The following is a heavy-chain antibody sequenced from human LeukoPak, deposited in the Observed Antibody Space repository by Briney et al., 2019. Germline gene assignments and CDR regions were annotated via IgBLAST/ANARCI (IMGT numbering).Heavy chain of an antibody. Sequence: SETLSLTCTVSGGSISSYYWSWIRQTPGKGLEWIGYIYYSGSTNYNPSLKSRVTISVDTSKNQFSLKLSSVTAADTAVYYCARELRGYSYHPKGQIDYWGQGTLVTVSS. D-gene: IGHD5-18*01. CDR3: ARELRGYSYHPKGQIDY. CDR1: GGSISSYY. CDR2: IYYSGST. J-gene: IGHJ4*02. V-gene: IGHV4-59*12.